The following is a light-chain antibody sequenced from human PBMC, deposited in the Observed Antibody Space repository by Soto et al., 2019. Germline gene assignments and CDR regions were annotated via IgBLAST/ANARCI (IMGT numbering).Light chain of an antibody. V-gene: IGLV2-14*03. CDR1: SSDVGGSDY. Sequence: QSVLTQPASVSGSPGQSITISCTGTSSDVGGSDYVSWYQHHPDKAPKLVISDVSNRPSGVSYRFSGSRSGNTASLTISGLQAEDGAIYYCSTQTINNFYVFGTRTNVTVL. CDR2: DVS. CDR3: STQTINNFYV. J-gene: IGLJ1*01.